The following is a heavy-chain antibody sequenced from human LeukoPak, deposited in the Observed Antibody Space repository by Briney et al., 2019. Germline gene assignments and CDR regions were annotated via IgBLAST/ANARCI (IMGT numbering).Heavy chain of an antibody. J-gene: IGHJ4*02. Sequence: GGSLRLSCAASGFTLSSYAMSWVRQAPGKGLEWVSAISDTGNTYHADSVKGRFTISRDSSKNTLFLQMNRLRPEDASVYYCAKAPVTTCRGAFCYPFDYWGLGTLVTVSS. V-gene: IGHV3-23*01. D-gene: IGHD2-15*01. CDR1: GFTLSSYA. CDR3: AKAPVTTCRGAFCYPFDY. CDR2: ISDTGNT.